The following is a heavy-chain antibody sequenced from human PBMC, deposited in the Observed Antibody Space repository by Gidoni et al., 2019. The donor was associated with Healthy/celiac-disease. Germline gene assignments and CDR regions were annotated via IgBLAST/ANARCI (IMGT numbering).Heavy chain of an antibody. CDR3: ARDREYSSSWWPDY. CDR1: GFTYSSYS. V-gene: IGHV3-21*01. D-gene: IGHD6-13*01. Sequence: EVQLVESGGGLGQPGGSLRLSWAASGFTYSSYSMNWVRQAPGKGLEWASSISSSSSYIYSADSVKGRFTISRDNAKNSLYLQMNSLRAEDTAVYYCARDREYSSSWWPDYWGQGTLVTVSS. J-gene: IGHJ4*02. CDR2: ISSSSSYI.